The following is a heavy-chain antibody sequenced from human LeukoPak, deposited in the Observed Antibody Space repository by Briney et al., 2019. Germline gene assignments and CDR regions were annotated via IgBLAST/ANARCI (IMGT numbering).Heavy chain of an antibody. CDR1: GGSISSYY. CDR3: ARRGYSGYDVDY. CDR2: IYYSGST. Sequence: SETLSLTCTVSGGSISSYYWSWIRQPPGRRLEWIGYIYYSGSTTYNPSLKSRVTISVDTSKNQFSLKLSPVTAADTAVYYCARRGYSGYDVDYWGQGTLVTVSS. V-gene: IGHV4-59*08. J-gene: IGHJ4*02. D-gene: IGHD5-12*01.